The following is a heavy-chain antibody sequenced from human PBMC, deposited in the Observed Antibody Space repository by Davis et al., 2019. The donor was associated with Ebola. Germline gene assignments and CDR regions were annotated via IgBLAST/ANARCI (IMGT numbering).Heavy chain of an antibody. Sequence: PGGSLRLSCAASGFTFSSYWMTWVRQAPGKGLEWVAVIWYDGSNKYYADSVKGRFTISRDNSKNTLYLQMNSLRAEDTAVYYCARALRLSGWYAWYMAYWGQGTLVTVSS. CDR2: IWYDGSNK. V-gene: IGHV3-33*08. CDR3: ARALRLSGWYAWYMAY. J-gene: IGHJ4*02. D-gene: IGHD6-19*01. CDR1: GFTFSSYW.